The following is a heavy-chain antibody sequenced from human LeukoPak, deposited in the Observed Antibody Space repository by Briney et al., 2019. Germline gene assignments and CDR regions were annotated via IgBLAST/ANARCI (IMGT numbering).Heavy chain of an antibody. V-gene: IGHV3-23*01. D-gene: IGHD1-26*01. CDR2: ISGSGGST. CDR1: GFTFSSYA. Sequence: GGSLRLSCAASGFTFSSYAMGWVRQAPGKGLEWVSAISGSGGSTYYADSVKGRFTISRDNSKNTLYLQMNSLRAEDTAVYYCAKDRRELLRGYYFDYWGQGTLVTVSS. J-gene: IGHJ4*02. CDR3: AKDRRELLRGYYFDY.